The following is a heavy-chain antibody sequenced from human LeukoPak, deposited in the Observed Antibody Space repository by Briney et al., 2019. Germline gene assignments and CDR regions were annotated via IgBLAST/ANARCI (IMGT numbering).Heavy chain of an antibody. CDR1: GFTFDDYA. V-gene: IGHV3-9*01. CDR2: ISWNSGSI. D-gene: IGHD4-17*01. Sequence: GRSLRLSCAASGFTFDDYAMHWVRQAPGKGLEWVSGISWNSGSIGYADSVKGRFTTSRDNAKNSLYLQMNSLRAEDTALYYCAKTSPDGDYFGGYFDYWGQGTLVTVSS. J-gene: IGHJ4*02. CDR3: AKTSPDGDYFGGYFDY.